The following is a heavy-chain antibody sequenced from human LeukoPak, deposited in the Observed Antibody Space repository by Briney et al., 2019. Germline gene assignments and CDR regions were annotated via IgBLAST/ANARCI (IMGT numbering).Heavy chain of an antibody. J-gene: IGHJ4*02. Sequence: PGGSLRLSCAASGFTFSSYAMHWVRQAPGKGLEWVAVISYDGSNKYYADSVKGRFTISRDNSKNTLYLQMNSLRAEDTAVYYCARDLKSGGYSQGSGGSFDSWGQGTLVTVSS. CDR2: ISYDGSNK. CDR3: ARDLKSGGYSQGSGGSFDS. D-gene: IGHD5-18*01. CDR1: GFTFSSYA. V-gene: IGHV3-30*04.